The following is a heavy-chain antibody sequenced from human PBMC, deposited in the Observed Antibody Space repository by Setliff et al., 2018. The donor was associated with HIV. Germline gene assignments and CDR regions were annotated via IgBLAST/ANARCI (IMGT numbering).Heavy chain of an antibody. V-gene: IGHV1-2*06. Sequence: GASVKVSCKASGYTFTGYYMHWVRQAPGQGLEWMGRINPNSGGTNYAQKFQGRVTMTRDTSISTAYMELRMLTSDDTAMYYCARPGGSYGDYGWYLRFWGQGTLVTVSS. D-gene: IGHD4-17*01. CDR1: GYTFTGYY. CDR2: INPNSGGT. CDR3: ARPGGSYGDYGWYLRF. J-gene: IGHJ4*02.